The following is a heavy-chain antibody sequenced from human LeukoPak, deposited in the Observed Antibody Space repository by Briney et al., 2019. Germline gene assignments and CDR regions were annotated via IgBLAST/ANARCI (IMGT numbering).Heavy chain of an antibody. Sequence: GASVKVSCKASGYTFTKYDINWVRQATGQGLEWMGWISAYNGNTNYAQKLQGRVTMTTDTSTSTAYMELRSLRSDDTAVYYCARDGPYYGSGRYRFDYWGQGTRVPVSS. CDR2: ISAYNGNT. J-gene: IGHJ4*02. CDR3: ARDGPYYGSGRYRFDY. V-gene: IGHV1-18*01. CDR1: GYTFTKYD. D-gene: IGHD3-10*01.